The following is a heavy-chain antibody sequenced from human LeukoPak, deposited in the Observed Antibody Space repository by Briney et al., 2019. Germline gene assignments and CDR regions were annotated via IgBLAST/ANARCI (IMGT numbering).Heavy chain of an antibody. CDR2: ISYDGSNK. V-gene: IGHV3-30-3*01. CDR3: AKDSGLWRAFDI. D-gene: IGHD3-16*01. Sequence: PGRSLRLSCAASGFTFSSYAMHWVRQAPGKGLEWVAVISYDGSNKYYADSVKGRFTFSRDNSKNTLYLQMNSLGAEDTAVYYCAKDSGLWRAFDIWGQGTMVTVSS. CDR1: GFTFSSYA. J-gene: IGHJ3*02.